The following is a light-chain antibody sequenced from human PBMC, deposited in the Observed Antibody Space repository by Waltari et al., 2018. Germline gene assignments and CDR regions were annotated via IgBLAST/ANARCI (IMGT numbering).Light chain of an antibody. Sequence: QSVLTQPPSASGSPGQSVTISCTGTSSDVGGYNYVSWYQQHPGKAPKLMIYEVNERPSGVPDRFSGSKSGNTASLTVSGLQAEDEADYYCSSYAGSNYYVFGTGTKVTVL. J-gene: IGLJ1*01. CDR3: SSYAGSNYYV. V-gene: IGLV2-8*01. CDR1: SSDVGGYNY. CDR2: EVN.